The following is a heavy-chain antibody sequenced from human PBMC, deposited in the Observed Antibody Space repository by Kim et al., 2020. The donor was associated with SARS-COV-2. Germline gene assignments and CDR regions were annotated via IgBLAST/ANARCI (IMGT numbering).Heavy chain of an antibody. D-gene: IGHD5-12*01. CDR3: ASGGGYKYDY. CDR2: IA. J-gene: IGHJ4*02. Sequence: IANYAQKFQGSVTITADKSTSTAYMELSSLRSEDTAVYYCASGGGYKYDYWGQGTLVTVSS. V-gene: IGHV1-69*02.